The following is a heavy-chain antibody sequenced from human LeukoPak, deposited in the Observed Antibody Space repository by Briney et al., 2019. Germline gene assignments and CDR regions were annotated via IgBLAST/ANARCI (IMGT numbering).Heavy chain of an antibody. J-gene: IGHJ2*01. CDR1: SGSLSGYY. V-gene: IGHV4-34*01. CDR2: ITDSGSP. Sequence: SETLSLTCGVSSGSLSGYYWRWVREPPGGGVEWLGEITDSGSPNYNPSLKSRITISADTSKKQFSLNLKSVTAADTGVYYCARGVDLWGRGTPVTVSS. CDR3: ARGVDL.